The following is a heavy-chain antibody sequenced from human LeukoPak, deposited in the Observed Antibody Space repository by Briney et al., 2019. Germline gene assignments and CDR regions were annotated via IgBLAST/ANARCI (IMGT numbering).Heavy chain of an antibody. CDR3: ARDAYYYDSSGYYYDDAFDI. V-gene: IGHV1-46*01. D-gene: IGHD3-22*01. CDR2: ISPSGGST. Sequence: ASVKVSCKAFGYTFTSNYMHWVRQAPGQGPEWMGVISPSGGSTTYAQKFQGRVTLTRDMSTSTDYLELSSLRSEDTAVYYCARDAYYYDSSGYYYDDAFDIWGQGTMVTVSS. CDR1: GYTFTSNY. J-gene: IGHJ3*02.